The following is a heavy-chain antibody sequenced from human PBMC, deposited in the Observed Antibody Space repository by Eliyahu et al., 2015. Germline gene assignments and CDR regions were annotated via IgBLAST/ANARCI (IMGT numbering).Heavy chain of an antibody. V-gene: IGHV3-11*01. D-gene: IGHD1-14*01. CDR1: GFTFSDAY. CDR2: ISTGSRII. J-gene: IGHJ3*02. Sequence: QVQLVESGGGLVKPGGSLRLSCEGTGFTFSDAYXSWXRQVPGKGLEWLSYISTGSRIIYYADSVRGRFTISRDNTKNSLYLQMSSLRAEDTAIYYCARGPDHAAFDIWGQGTKVTVSS. CDR3: ARGPDHAAFDI.